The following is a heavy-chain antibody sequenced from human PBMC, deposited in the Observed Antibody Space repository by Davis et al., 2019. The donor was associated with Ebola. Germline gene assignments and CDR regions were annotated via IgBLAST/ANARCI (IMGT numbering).Heavy chain of an antibody. V-gene: IGHV4-39*01. CDR2: IYDSGST. J-gene: IGHJ4*02. CDR1: GGSISSSSYY. D-gene: IGHD5-18*01. CDR3: ARSGGWIQLWFGY. Sequence: MPGGSLRLSCTLPGGSISSSSYYWGWTRQPPGTGLEWLGSIYDSGSTFYNPSLKSRVTISVDTSKNQFSLKLSSVTAADTAVYYCARSGGWIQLWFGYWGQGTLVTVSS.